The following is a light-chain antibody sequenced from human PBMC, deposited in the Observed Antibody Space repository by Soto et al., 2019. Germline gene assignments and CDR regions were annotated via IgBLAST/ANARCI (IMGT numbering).Light chain of an antibody. J-gene: IGKJ4*01. CDR3: QQYYSYPRLT. V-gene: IGKV1-8*01. Sequence: AIRMTQSPSSLSASTGDRVTITCRASQGISSYLAWYQQKPGKAPKLLIYAASTLRSGVPSRFSGSGSGTDFTLTISCLQSEDFATYYCQQYYSYPRLTFXGGTKVDIK. CDR1: QGISSY. CDR2: AAS.